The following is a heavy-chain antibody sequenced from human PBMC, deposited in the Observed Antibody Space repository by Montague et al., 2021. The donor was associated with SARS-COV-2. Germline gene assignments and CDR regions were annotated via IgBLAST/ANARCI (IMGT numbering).Heavy chain of an antibody. Sequence: PALVKPTQTLTLTCTFSGFSLSTSGEGVGWIRQPPGKALEWLALIYWDDDKRYSPSLKSRLTITKDTSKNQVVLPMTNMDPVDTATYYCAHRGGSNGTKPYFDYWGQGTLVTVSS. D-gene: IGHD6-13*01. CDR1: GFSLSTSGEG. V-gene: IGHV2-5*02. J-gene: IGHJ4*02. CDR2: IYWDDDK. CDR3: AHRGGSNGTKPYFDY.